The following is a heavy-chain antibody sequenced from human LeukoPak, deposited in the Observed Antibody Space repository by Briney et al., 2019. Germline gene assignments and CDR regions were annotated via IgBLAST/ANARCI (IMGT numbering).Heavy chain of an antibody. J-gene: IGHJ6*02. D-gene: IGHD3-10*01. CDR1: GGTCSSYA. CDR2: IIPIFGTA. V-gene: IGHV1-69*13. CDR3: ARGSGTITMVRGVFYGMDV. Sequence: SVKVSCKASGGTCSSYAIGWVRQAPGQGLEWMGGIIPIFGTANYAQKFQGRVTITADESTSTAYMELSSLRSEDTAVYYCARGSGTITMVRGVFYGMDVWGQGTTVTVSS.